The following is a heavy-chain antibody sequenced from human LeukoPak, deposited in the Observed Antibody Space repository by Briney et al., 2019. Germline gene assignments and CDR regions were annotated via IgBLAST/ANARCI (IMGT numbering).Heavy chain of an antibody. CDR3: ARDTIVAAGYHMDV. CDR2: IYYSGIT. V-gene: IGHV4-61*08. CDR1: GGSISSGGYY. J-gene: IGHJ6*02. Sequence: SETLSLTCTVSGGSISSGGYYWSWIRQHPGKGLEWIGYIYYSGITNYNPSLKGRVTISVDTSKNQFSLKLNSVTAADTAVYYCARDTIVAAGYHMDVWGQGTTVTVSS. D-gene: IGHD6-13*01.